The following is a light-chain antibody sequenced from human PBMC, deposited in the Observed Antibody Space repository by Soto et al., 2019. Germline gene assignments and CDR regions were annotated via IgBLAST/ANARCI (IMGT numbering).Light chain of an antibody. CDR3: QQYHTSPLT. J-gene: IGKJ1*01. Sequence: EIVLTQSPGTLSLSPGERATFSCRASQSVSSSYIARYQQKRGQAPRRLIYGASIRATGIPDRFSGSGSGTDFTLTISRLEPEDFPLYYCQQYHTSPLTFGKGTKVDIK. V-gene: IGKV3-20*01. CDR2: GAS. CDR1: QSVSSSY.